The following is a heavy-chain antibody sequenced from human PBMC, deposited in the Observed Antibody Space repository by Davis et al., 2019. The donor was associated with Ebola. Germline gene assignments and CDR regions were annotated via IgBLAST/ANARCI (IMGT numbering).Heavy chain of an antibody. V-gene: IGHV4-39*01. Sequence: MPSETLSLTCTVSGGSVSSSSYYWGWIRQPPGKGLEWIGSIYYSGSTYYNPSLKSRVTISVDTSKNQFSLKLSSVTAADTAVYYCARGVLVEYSSSSGGYYFDYWGQGTLVTVSS. J-gene: IGHJ4*02. CDR2: IYYSGST. CDR3: ARGVLVEYSSSSGGYYFDY. D-gene: IGHD6-6*01. CDR1: GGSVSSSSYY.